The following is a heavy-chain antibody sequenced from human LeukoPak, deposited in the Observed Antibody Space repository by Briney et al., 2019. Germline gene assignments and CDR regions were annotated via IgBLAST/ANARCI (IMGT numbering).Heavy chain of an antibody. CDR1: GFTFSSYE. CDR2: ISSSGSTT. Sequence: GGSLRLSCAASGFTFSSYEMNWVRQAPGKGLEWVSYISSSGSTTYYADSVKGRFTISRDNSKNTLYLQMNSLRAEDTAVYYCAKVRYYYDSSGYPYYYYMDVWGKGTTVTVSS. V-gene: IGHV3-48*03. CDR3: AKVRYYYDSSGYPYYYYMDV. J-gene: IGHJ6*03. D-gene: IGHD3-22*01.